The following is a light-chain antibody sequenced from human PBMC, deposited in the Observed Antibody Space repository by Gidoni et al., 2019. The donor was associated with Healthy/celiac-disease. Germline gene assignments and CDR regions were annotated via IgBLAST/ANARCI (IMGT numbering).Light chain of an antibody. J-gene: IGKJ3*01. Sequence: DIQLTQSPSAVSASVGDRVTITCRASQGINNWLAWYQQKPGRAPKVLIYAASSLQSGVPSRFSGSGSGTDFTLTISSLQPEDFATYYCQQTNSFPFTFGPXTKVDIK. CDR2: AAS. CDR1: QGINNW. CDR3: QQTNSFPFT. V-gene: IGKV1-12*02.